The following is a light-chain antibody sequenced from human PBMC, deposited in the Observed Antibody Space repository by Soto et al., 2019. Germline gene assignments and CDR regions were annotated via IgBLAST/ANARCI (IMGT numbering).Light chain of an antibody. V-gene: IGKV3-15*01. CDR2: GAS. J-gene: IGKJ1*01. Sequence: DITMTQSPATLSVAPGERVNFSCRASQGVSRKLAWYQHKPGQAPRLLISGASTGATGIPARFSGGGSGTKFTLTISSLQSEDFAVYYCQQYGDWPATFGQGTKVDIK. CDR3: QQYGDWPAT. CDR1: QGVSRK.